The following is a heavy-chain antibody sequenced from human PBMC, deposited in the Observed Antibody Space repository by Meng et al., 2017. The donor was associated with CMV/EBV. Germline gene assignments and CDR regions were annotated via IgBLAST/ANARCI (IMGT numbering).Heavy chain of an antibody. V-gene: IGHV2-70*20. CDR2: IDWDDDK. CDR1: RFSLSTSGMC. D-gene: IGHD6-13*01. CDR3: ARITLYSSSWPSFDP. Sequence: SGPTLVKPTQTLTLTCTFSRFSLSTSGMCVSWVRQPPGKALEWLALIDWDDDKYYSTSLKTRLTISKDTSKNQVVLTMTNMDPVDTATYYCARITLYSSSWPSFDPWGQGTLVTVSS. J-gene: IGHJ5*02.